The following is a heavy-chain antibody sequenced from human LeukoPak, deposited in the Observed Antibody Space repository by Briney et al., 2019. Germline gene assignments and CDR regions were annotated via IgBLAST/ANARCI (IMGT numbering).Heavy chain of an antibody. CDR1: GFTFDDYG. D-gene: IGHD1-26*01. J-gene: IGHJ4*02. Sequence: KSGGSLRLSCAASGFTFDDYGMNWVRQAPGKGLEWVSSISSSSSYIYYADSVKGRFTISRDNAKNSLYLQMNSLRAEDTAVYYCARGELSGSYYNYWGQGTLVTVSS. CDR3: ARGELSGSYYNY. CDR2: ISSSSSYI. V-gene: IGHV3-21*01.